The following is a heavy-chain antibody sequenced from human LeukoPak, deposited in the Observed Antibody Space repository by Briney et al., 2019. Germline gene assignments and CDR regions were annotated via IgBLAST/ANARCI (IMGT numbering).Heavy chain of an antibody. CDR3: ARLGKDCSSTSCYSNWFDP. D-gene: IGHD2-2*01. J-gene: IGHJ5*02. Sequence: GASVKVSCKASGGTFSSYAISWVRQAPGQGLEWMGGIIPIFGTANYAQKFQGRVTITADESTSTAYMELSSLRSEDTAVYYCARLGKDCSSTSCYSNWFDPWGQGTLVTVSS. V-gene: IGHV1-69*13. CDR1: GGTFSSYA. CDR2: IIPIFGTA.